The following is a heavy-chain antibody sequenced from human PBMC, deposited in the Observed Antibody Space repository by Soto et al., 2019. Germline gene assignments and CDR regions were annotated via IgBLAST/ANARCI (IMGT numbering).Heavy chain of an antibody. D-gene: IGHD6-13*01. V-gene: IGHV3-7*01. CDR1: GFTFSSYW. Sequence: EVQLVESGGGLVQPGGSLKLSCAASGFTFSSYWMTWVRQAPGKGLEWVANIKQDGSEKYYVDSVKGRFTISRDNAENSLYLQMDSLGVEDTAVYYCARIGAAAGREYSQHWGQGTLVTVSS. CDR3: ARIGAAAGREYSQH. J-gene: IGHJ1*01. CDR2: IKQDGSEK.